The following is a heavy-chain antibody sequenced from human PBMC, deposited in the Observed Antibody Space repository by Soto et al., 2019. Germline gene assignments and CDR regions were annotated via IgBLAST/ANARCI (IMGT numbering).Heavy chain of an antibody. V-gene: IGHV3-23*01. Sequence: GGSLRLSCAASGFTFSSYAMSWVRQAPGKGLEWVSGISGSGGSTYYADSVKGRFTISRDNSKNTLYLQMNSLRAEDTAVYYCAKGEGGSGNIYYYYYGMDVWGQGTTVTVSS. J-gene: IGHJ6*02. CDR2: ISGSGGST. CDR1: GFTFSSYA. D-gene: IGHD3-10*01. CDR3: AKGEGGSGNIYYYYYGMDV.